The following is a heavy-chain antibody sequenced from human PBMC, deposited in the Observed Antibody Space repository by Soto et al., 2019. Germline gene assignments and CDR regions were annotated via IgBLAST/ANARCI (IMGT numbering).Heavy chain of an antibody. Sequence: PGGSLRLSCPASGFTFGDYAMSWVRQAPGKGLEWVGFIRSKAYGGTTEYAASVKGRFTISRDDSKSIAYLQMNSLKTEDTAVYYCTRGSIAARLYYFDYWGQGT. CDR2: IRSKAYGGTT. CDR3: TRGSIAARLYYFDY. CDR1: GFTFGDYA. J-gene: IGHJ4*02. D-gene: IGHD6-6*01. V-gene: IGHV3-49*04.